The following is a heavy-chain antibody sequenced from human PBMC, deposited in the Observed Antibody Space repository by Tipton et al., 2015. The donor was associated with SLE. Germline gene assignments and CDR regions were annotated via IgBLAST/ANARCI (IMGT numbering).Heavy chain of an antibody. V-gene: IGHV4-34*01. CDR2: TTHSGKT. CDR3: TRGGRGDGANPFDP. D-gene: IGHD4/OR15-4a*01. CDR1: GFTFSSYA. Sequence: LRLSCAASGFTFSSYAMGWVRQAPGKGLEWIGETTHSGKTNYNPSLKSRVTISADTSKNQFSLKLTSVTVADTAVYYCTRGGRGDGANPFDPWGQGTLVTVSS. J-gene: IGHJ5*02.